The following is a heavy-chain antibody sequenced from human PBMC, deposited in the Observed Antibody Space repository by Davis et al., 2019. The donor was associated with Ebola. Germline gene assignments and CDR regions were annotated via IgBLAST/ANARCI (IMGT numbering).Heavy chain of an antibody. CDR3: ARDSGIWGSYRYGAFDI. D-gene: IGHD3-16*02. V-gene: IGHV3-33*01. CDR2: IWYDGSNK. CDR1: GFTFSSYG. Sequence: PGGSLRLSCAASGFTFSSYGMHWVRQAPGKGLEWVAVIWYDGSNKYYADSVKGRFTISRDNSKNTLYLQMNSLRAEDTAVYYCARDSGIWGSYRYGAFDIWGQGTMVTVSS. J-gene: IGHJ3*02.